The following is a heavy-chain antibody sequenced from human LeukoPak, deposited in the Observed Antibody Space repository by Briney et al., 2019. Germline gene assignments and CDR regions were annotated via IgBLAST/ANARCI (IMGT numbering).Heavy chain of an antibody. J-gene: IGHJ4*02. CDR3: ARVPGWYVLIHFDY. Sequence: HSGGSLRLSCAASGFTFSSYWMNWVRQAPGKGLEWVANIKQDGSETYYVDSVKSRFTISRDNAKNSLYLQMNSLRAEDTAVYYCARVPGWYVLIHFDYWGQGTLVTVSS. CDR1: GFTFSSYW. D-gene: IGHD6-19*01. V-gene: IGHV3-7*01. CDR2: IKQDGSET.